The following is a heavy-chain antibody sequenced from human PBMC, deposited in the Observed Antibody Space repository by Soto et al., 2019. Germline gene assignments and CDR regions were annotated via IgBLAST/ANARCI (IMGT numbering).Heavy chain of an antibody. CDR1: GFTFSSHA. Sequence: EVHLLESGGALVQPGGSLRLSCAASGFTFSSHAINWVRQAPGKGLEWVLGISAGGDTKYYADSVKGRFTISRDTSKNPVDLQMNSLRVDDTAIYYCARDQSPRVEGGMVGDHWGQGTLVTASS. V-gene: IGHV3-23*01. CDR3: ARDQSPRVEGGMVGDH. D-gene: IGHD2-15*01. J-gene: IGHJ5*02. CDR2: ISAGGDTK.